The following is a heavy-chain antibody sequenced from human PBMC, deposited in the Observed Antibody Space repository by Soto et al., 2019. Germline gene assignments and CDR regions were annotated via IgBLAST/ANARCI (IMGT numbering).Heavy chain of an antibody. Sequence: QVPLVESGGGVVQPGRSLRLSCAASGFTFSSYAMHWVRQAPGKGLEWVAVISYDGSNKYYADSVKGRFTISRDNSKNTLYLQMNSLRAEDTAVYYCARDPDYGGALDYWGQGTLVTVSS. D-gene: IGHD4-17*01. V-gene: IGHV3-30-3*01. CDR3: ARDPDYGGALDY. CDR1: GFTFSSYA. J-gene: IGHJ4*02. CDR2: ISYDGSNK.